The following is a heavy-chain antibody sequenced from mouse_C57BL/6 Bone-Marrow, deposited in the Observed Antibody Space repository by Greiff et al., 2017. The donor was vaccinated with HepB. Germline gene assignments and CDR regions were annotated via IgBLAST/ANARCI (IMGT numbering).Heavy chain of an antibody. CDR3: ATTVVVQDYFDY. CDR1: GYTFTSYW. V-gene: IGHV1-55*01. J-gene: IGHJ2*01. Sequence: QVQLQQPGAELVKPGASVKMSCKASGYTFTSYWITWVKQRPGQGLEWIGDIYPGSGSTNYNEKFKSKATLTVDTSSSTAYMQLSSLTSEDSAVYYCATTVVVQDYFDYWGQGTTLTVSS. CDR2: IYPGSGST. D-gene: IGHD1-1*01.